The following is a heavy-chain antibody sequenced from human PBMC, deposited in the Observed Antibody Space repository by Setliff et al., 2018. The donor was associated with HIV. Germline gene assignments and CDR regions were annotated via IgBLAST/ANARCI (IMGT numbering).Heavy chain of an antibody. D-gene: IGHD3-22*01. V-gene: IGHV4-61*02. CDR3: ARGTGYYYDSSGSNCFDP. CDR1: GDSISSGNYF. CDR2: IYTSGST. Sequence: SETLSLTCTVSGDSISSGNYFWNWIRQPAGKGLEWIGRIYTSGSTHYNPSLESRVTMSVDTSKNQFSLKLSSVTAADTAVYYCARGTGYYYDSSGSNCFDPWGQGTLVTVSS. J-gene: IGHJ5*02.